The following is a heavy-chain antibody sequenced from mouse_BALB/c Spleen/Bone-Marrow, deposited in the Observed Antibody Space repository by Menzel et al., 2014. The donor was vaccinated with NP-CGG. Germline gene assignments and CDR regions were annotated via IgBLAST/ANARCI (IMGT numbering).Heavy chain of an antibody. CDR3: ARFRYDWYFDV. CDR1: GYTFTDYN. J-gene: IGHJ1*01. V-gene: IGHV1S29*02. CDR2: IYPYNGGT. D-gene: IGHD2-14*01. Sequence: DVHLVESGPELVKPGASVKISCKASGYTFTDYNMYWVKQSHGKSLEWIGYIYPYNGGTGYNQKFKSKATLTVDNSSSTAYMELRSPTSEDSAVYYCARFRYDWYFDVWGAGTTVTVSS.